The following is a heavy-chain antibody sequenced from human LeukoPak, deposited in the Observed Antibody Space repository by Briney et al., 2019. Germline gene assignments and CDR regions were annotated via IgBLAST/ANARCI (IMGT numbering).Heavy chain of an antibody. Sequence: GGSLRLSCAASGFTFSSYWMSWVRQAPGKGLEWVANIKQDGSEKYYVDSVKGRFTISRDNAKNSLYLQMNSLRAEDTAVYYCARGSAGSSWVYYYYYMDVWGKGTTVTVSS. CDR3: ARGSAGSSWVYYYYYMDV. D-gene: IGHD6-13*01. J-gene: IGHJ6*03. CDR2: IKQDGSEK. V-gene: IGHV3-7*04. CDR1: GFTFSSYW.